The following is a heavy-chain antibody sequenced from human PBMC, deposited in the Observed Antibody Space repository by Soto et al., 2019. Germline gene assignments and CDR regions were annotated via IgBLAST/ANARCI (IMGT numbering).Heavy chain of an antibody. CDR1: GFTFSSYW. V-gene: IGHV3-74*01. CDR2: VSSDGSST. CDR3: ARGLPNYSSFDS. Sequence: EVQLVESGGGLVQPGESLRLSCAASGFTFSSYWMHWIRQAPGKGLVWVSRVSSDGSSTVYANSVKGQLTISRDNAKNTLYLHMNSLSDEDTAVYYCARGLPNYSSFDSWGQGTLVTVSS. J-gene: IGHJ4*02. D-gene: IGHD4-4*01.